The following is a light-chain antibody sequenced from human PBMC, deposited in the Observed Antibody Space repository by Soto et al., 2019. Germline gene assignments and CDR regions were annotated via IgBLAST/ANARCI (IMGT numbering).Light chain of an antibody. J-gene: IGLJ1*01. Sequence: QSGLTQRASGSRSPGQSITISCTGTSSDVGGYIYVFWYQQHPGKVPKLMIYDVTSRPSGVSYRFSGSKSGNTASLPISGLQAEDEADYYCSSYTTSSSYVFGTGAKVTV. V-gene: IGLV2-14*01. CDR2: DVT. CDR1: SSDVGGYIY. CDR3: SSYTTSSSYV.